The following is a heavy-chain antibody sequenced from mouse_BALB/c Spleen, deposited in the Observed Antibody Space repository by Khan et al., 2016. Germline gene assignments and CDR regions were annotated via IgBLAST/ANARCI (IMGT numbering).Heavy chain of an antibody. CDR3: SRLHYYGYSDN. J-gene: IGHJ2*01. CDR2: INPDSSTI. Sequence: EVPLVESGGCLVQPGGSLQLSCAASGFDFSRYWMSWVRQAPGKGLEWIGEINPDSSTINYTPSLKDKFIISRDNSSDTLYLQMNKVRSEVTALYYCSRLHYYGYSDNWCKGTTLTVSS. D-gene: IGHD1-2*01. V-gene: IGHV4-1*02. CDR1: GFDFSRYW.